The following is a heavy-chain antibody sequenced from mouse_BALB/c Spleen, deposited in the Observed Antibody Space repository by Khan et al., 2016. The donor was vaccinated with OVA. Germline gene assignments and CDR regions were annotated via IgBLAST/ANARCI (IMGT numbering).Heavy chain of an antibody. J-gene: IGHJ3*01. D-gene: IGHD2-2*01. CDR3: SRSGYGSFAY. Sequence: QVQLKQSGAELVKPGASVRLSCKASGYTFTSYYLYWVKQRPGQGLEWIGDINPSSGGTNFNEKFTSKATLTVDKSSSTAYIQLNSLTSEDSEVYSCSRSGYGSFAYWGQGTLVTVSA. V-gene: IGHV1S81*02. CDR1: GYTFTSYY. CDR2: INPSSGGT.